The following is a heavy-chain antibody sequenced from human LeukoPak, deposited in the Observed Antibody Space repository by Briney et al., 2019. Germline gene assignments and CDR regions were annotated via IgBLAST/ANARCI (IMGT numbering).Heavy chain of an antibody. CDR3: ATAYSNYGYCLDY. V-gene: IGHV3-21*01. D-gene: IGHD3-10*01. J-gene: IGHJ4*02. CDR2: ISTTSSYI. Sequence: PGESLRLSCAASGFTCSSYTMNWVCQAPGKGLEWVSSISTTSSYIYYADSVKGRFTISRDNAKDSLYLQMNSLRAEDTAVYYCATAYSNYGYCLDYWGQGSLITVSS. CDR1: GFTCSSYT.